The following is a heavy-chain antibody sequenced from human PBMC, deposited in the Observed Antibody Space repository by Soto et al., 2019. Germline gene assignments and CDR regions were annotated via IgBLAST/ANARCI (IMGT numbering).Heavy chain of an antibody. Sequence: GGSLRLSCAASGFTFSSYAMYWVRQAPGKGLEWMAFISHDGNNTYYADSVKGRFTISRDNSKNTLYLQMNSLRAEDTAVYYCARVHYYDSSGPFDYWGQGTLVTVSS. CDR2: ISHDGNNT. V-gene: IGHV3-30-3*01. CDR1: GFTFSSYA. J-gene: IGHJ4*02. D-gene: IGHD3-22*01. CDR3: ARVHYYDSSGPFDY.